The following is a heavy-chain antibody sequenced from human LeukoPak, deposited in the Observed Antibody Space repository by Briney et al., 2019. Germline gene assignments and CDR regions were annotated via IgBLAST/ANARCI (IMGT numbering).Heavy chain of an antibody. CDR1: GYTFTSYD. D-gene: IGHD2-2*01. CDR3: ARGTYCSSTSCDAFDI. CDR2: MNPNSGNT. V-gene: IGHV1-8*01. Sequence: APVKVSCKASGYTFTSYDINWVRQATGQGLEWMGWMNPNSGNTGYAQKFQGRVTMTRDTSISTAYMELSRLRSDDTAVYYCARGTYCSSTSCDAFDIWGQGTMVTVSS. J-gene: IGHJ3*02.